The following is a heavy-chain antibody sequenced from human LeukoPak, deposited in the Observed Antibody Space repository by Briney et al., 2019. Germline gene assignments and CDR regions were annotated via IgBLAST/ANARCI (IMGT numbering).Heavy chain of an antibody. D-gene: IGHD2-2*01. Sequence: SETLSLTCTVSGGSISSYYWSWIRQPAGKGLEWIGRIYTSGSTNYNPSLESRVTMSVDTSKNQFSLKLSSVTAADTAVYYCARVPIVVVPAAMEEYYYYYYMDVWGKGTTVTVSS. V-gene: IGHV4-4*07. CDR1: GGSISSYY. J-gene: IGHJ6*03. CDR3: ARVPIVVVPAAMEEYYYYYYMDV. CDR2: IYTSGST.